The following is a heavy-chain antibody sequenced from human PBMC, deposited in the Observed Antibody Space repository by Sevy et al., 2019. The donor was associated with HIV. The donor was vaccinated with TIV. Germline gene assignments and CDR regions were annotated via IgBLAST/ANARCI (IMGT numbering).Heavy chain of an antibody. CDR2: ISSSTTI. J-gene: IGHJ6*02. Sequence: GGSLRLSCAASRLTFSSSSVNWVRQAPGKGLEWVSYISSSTTIYYADSVKGRFTISRDNAKNSLYLQMNSLRDEDTAVYYCARGFMGADYYYGMDVWGQGTTVTVSS. CDR1: RLTFSSSS. V-gene: IGHV3-48*02. CDR3: ARGFMGADYYYGMDV. D-gene: IGHD3-3*01.